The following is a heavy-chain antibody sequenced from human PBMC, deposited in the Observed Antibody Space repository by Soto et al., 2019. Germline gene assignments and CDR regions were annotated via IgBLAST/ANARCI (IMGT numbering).Heavy chain of an antibody. CDR3: AKAGANYGILTGSDEGGDFDS. Sequence: EVQLLESGGGLVQPGGSLRLSCAASGFTFSSYAMSWVRQAPGQGLEWVSAISGSAGSTYYADSAKGRFTISRDNSKNTMYLQMNSLRADDTAVYYCAKAGANYGILTGSDEGGDFDSWGQGTLVTVSS. V-gene: IGHV3-23*01. CDR1: GFTFSSYA. J-gene: IGHJ4*02. D-gene: IGHD3-9*01. CDR2: ISGSAGST.